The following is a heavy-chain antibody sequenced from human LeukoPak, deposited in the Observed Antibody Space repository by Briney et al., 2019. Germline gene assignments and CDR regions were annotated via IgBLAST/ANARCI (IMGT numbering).Heavy chain of an antibody. D-gene: IGHD3-10*01. J-gene: IGHJ4*02. CDR2: INPSGGST. CDR3: ARDYRSVWFGELSPDY. V-gene: IGHV1-46*01. Sequence: EASVKVPCKASGYTFTSYYMHWVRQAPGQGLEWMGIINPSGGSTSYAQKFQGRVTMTRDTSTSTVYMELSSLRSEDTAVYYCARDYRSVWFGELSPDYWGQGTLVTVSS. CDR1: GYTFTSYY.